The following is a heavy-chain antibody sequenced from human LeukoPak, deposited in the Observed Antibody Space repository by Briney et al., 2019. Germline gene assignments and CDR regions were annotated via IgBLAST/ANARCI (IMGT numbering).Heavy chain of an antibody. CDR3: ASCSGGSCYSEAFDI. CDR2: INPNSGGT. CDR1: GYTFTTYD. Sequence: ASVKVSCKASGYTFTTYDINWVRQAPGQGLEWMGRINPNSGGTNYAQKFQGRVTMTRDTSISTAYVELSRLRSDDTAVYYCASCSGGSCYSEAFDIWGQGTMVTVSS. V-gene: IGHV1-2*06. D-gene: IGHD2-15*01. J-gene: IGHJ3*02.